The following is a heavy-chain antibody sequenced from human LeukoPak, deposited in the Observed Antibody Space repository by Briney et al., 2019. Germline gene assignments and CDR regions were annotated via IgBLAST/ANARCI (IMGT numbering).Heavy chain of an antibody. CDR3: ARDSSTVTTPYFDY. D-gene: IGHD4-4*01. V-gene: IGHV1-2*02. CDR1: GYTFTHYY. J-gene: IGHJ4*02. Sequence: GASVKVSCKASGYTFTHYYIHWVRQAPGQGLEWMGWINPNSGGTNYAQKFQVRVTMTSDTSISTVYMELNRLRFDDTAVYYCARDSSTVTTPYFDYWAQGALVTVSS. CDR2: INPNSGGT.